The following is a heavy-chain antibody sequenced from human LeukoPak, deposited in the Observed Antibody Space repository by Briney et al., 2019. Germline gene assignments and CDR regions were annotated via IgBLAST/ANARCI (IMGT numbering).Heavy chain of an antibody. J-gene: IGHJ4*02. CDR2: ISSSSSYI. CDR1: GFTFSSYS. Sequence: PGGSLRLSFAASGFTFSSYSMNWVRQAPGKGLEWVSSISSSSSYIYYADSVKGRFTISRDNAKNSLYLQMNSLRAEDTAVYYCARSPYAFIAVAPIDYWGQGTLVTVSS. D-gene: IGHD6-19*01. V-gene: IGHV3-21*01. CDR3: ARSPYAFIAVAPIDY.